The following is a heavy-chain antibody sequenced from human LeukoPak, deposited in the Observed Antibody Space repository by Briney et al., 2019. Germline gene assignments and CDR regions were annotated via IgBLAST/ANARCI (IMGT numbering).Heavy chain of an antibody. Sequence: PSETLSLTCTVSGGSISSSSSHYWAWIRQPPGKGLEWIGTMSNSGSTYYNPSLKSRVTISGDTSKNQFSLKLSSMTAADTAVYYCARASVVGVYSYWGQGTLVIVSS. J-gene: IGHJ4*02. CDR2: MSNSGST. D-gene: IGHD2-2*01. V-gene: IGHV4-39*01. CDR3: ARASVVGVYSY. CDR1: GGSISSSSSHY.